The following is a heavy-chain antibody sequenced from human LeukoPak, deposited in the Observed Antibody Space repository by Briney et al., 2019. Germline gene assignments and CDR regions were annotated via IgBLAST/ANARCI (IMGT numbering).Heavy chain of an antibody. D-gene: IGHD1-26*01. Sequence: PSETLSLTCAVYGGSFSGYYWSWIRQPPGKGLEWIGYIYYSGSTYYNPSLKSRVTISVDTSKNQFSLKLSSVTAADTAVYYCARGSGSYVDYWGQGTLVTVSS. CDR1: GGSFSGYY. CDR2: IYYSGST. J-gene: IGHJ4*02. V-gene: IGHV4-30-4*08. CDR3: ARGSGSYVDY.